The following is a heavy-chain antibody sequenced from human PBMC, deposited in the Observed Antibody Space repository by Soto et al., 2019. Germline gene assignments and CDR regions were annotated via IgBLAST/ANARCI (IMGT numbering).Heavy chain of an antibody. CDR2: MNPNSGNT. Sequence: GASVKVSCKASGYTFTSYDINWVRQATGQGLECMGWMNPNSGNTGYAQKFQGRVTMTRNTSISTAYMELSSLRSEDTAVYYCARGADTAMGYDAFDIWGQGTMVTVSS. CDR1: GYTFTSYD. J-gene: IGHJ3*02. D-gene: IGHD5-18*01. V-gene: IGHV1-8*01. CDR3: ARGADTAMGYDAFDI.